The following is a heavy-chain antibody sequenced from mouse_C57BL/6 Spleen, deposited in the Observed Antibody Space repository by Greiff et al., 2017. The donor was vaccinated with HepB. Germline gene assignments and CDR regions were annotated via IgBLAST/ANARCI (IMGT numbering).Heavy chain of an antibody. V-gene: IGHV1-80*01. CDR1: GYAFSSYW. D-gene: IGHD3-3*01. Sequence: QVQLKQSGAELVKPGASVKISCKASGYAFSSYWMNWVKQRPGKGLEWIGQIYPGDGDTNYNGKFKGKATLTADKSSSTAYMQLSSLTSEDSAVYFCARWGDPRYFDYWGQGTTLTVSS. CDR3: ARWGDPRYFDY. J-gene: IGHJ2*01. CDR2: IYPGDGDT.